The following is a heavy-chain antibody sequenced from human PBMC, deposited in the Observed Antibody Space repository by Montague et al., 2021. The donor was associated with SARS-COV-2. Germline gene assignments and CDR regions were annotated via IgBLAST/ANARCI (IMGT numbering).Heavy chain of an antibody. J-gene: IGHJ6*02. V-gene: IGHV3-74*01. CDR3: AGASGYPIRGMDV. CDR2: IYSDGSRI. CDR1: EFSFRSDW. D-gene: IGHD5-12*01. Sequence: SLRLSCAASEFSFRSDWINWVRQGPGKGLVWVSRIYSDGSRIDYADSXXGRFTISRDNARNTVFLRMNSLRVEDAAVYYCAGASGYPIRGMDVWGQGTTVTVSS.